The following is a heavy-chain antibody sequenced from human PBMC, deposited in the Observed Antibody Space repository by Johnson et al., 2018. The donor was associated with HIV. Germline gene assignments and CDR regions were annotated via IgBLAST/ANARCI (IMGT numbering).Heavy chain of an antibody. CDR2: IPYGGSNK. J-gene: IGHJ3*02. V-gene: IGHV3-30*04. CDR3: VQGVPNPAGAFDI. D-gene: IGHD6-19*01. CDR1: GLTFSNYA. Sequence: QVQPVESGGGVVQHGWSPRLSCAVSGLTFSNYAMHWVRQAPGKGPAGVAVIPYGGSNKDYADPVTRRFTLPWDNAKNSLYRKMNSLRAEDTAVYYCVQGVPNPAGAFDIWGRGTMVTVSS.